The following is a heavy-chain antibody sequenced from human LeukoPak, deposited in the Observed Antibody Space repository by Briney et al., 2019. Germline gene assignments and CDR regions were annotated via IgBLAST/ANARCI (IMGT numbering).Heavy chain of an antibody. CDR3: ARDLAEAVVAATRFGYYYYCMDV. D-gene: IGHD2-15*01. V-gene: IGHV1-2*02. J-gene: IGHJ6*03. CDR2: INPNSGGT. Sequence: ASVKVSCKASGYTFTRYYMHWVRQAPGQGREWMGWINPNSGGTNYAQKFQGRVTMTRDTSISTAYMELSRLRSDDTAVYYCARDLAEAVVAATRFGYYYYCMDVWGKGTTVTVSS. CDR1: GYTFTRYY.